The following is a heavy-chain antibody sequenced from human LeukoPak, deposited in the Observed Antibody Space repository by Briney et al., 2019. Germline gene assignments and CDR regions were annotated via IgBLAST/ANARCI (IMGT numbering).Heavy chain of an antibody. J-gene: IGHJ5*02. CDR3: ARYCSGGSCYPGTNWFDP. Sequence: ASETLSLTCTVSGGSISSGGYYWSWMRQFPGQGLKWIVYIYYSGYTHYNPSLKRRVSLSVDTSKNHFSLKLSSVTAADTAVYYCARYCSGGSCYPGTNWFDPWGQGTLVTVSS. CDR1: GGSISSGGYY. V-gene: IGHV4-31*03. CDR2: IYYSGYT. D-gene: IGHD2-15*01.